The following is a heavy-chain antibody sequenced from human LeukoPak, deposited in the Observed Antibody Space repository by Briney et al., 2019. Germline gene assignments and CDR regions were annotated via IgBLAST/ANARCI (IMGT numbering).Heavy chain of an antibody. CDR3: STERAGNY. CDR1: GHTPCDLS. Sequence: ASVKVSCKAFGHTPCDLSIHWVRQAPGKGLEWMGGYDPEDDERIYSEKFLGRVTLTEDTSTDTAYMELTSLRSDDTAVYYCSTERAGNYWGQGTLVTVSS. V-gene: IGHV1-24*01. J-gene: IGHJ4*02. D-gene: IGHD3-10*01. CDR2: YDPEDDER.